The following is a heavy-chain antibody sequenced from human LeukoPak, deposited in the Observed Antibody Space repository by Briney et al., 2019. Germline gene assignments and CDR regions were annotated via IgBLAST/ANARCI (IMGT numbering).Heavy chain of an antibody. CDR3: TTQAVTQYYFDY. J-gene: IGHJ4*02. CDR2: IKSKTDGGTT. CDR1: GFTFSNAW. V-gene: IGHV3-15*01. Sequence: PGGSLRLSCAASGFTFSNAWMSWVCQAPGKGLEWVGRIKSKTDGGTTDYAAPVKGRFTISRDDSKNTLYLQMNSLKTEDTAVYYCTTQAVTQYYFDYWGQGTLVTVSS. D-gene: IGHD4-11*01.